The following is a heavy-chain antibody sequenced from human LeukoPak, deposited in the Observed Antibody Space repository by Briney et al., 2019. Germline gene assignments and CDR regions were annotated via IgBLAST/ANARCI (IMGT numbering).Heavy chain of an antibody. D-gene: IGHD6-13*01. V-gene: IGHV4-59*01. Sequence: PSETLSLTCTVSGGSISSYYWSWIRQPPGKGLEWIGYIYYSGSTNYNPSPKSRVTISVDTSKNQFSLKLSSVTAADTAVYYCAKKLRGVRIAAAGLKPRGFDPWGQGTLVTVSS. CDR3: AKKLRGVRIAAAGLKPRGFDP. J-gene: IGHJ5*02. CDR1: GGSISSYY. CDR2: IYYSGST.